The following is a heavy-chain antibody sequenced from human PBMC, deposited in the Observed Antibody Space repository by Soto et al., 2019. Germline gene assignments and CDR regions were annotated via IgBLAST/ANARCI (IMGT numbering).Heavy chain of an antibody. CDR1: GFTFNSYE. V-gene: IGHV3-48*03. Sequence: PGGSLRLSCAASGFTFNSYEMNWVRQAPGKGLEWVSYISSSGSTIYYADSVKGRFTISRDNAKNSLYLQMNSLRAEDTAVYYCARVGGTGTGWFDPWGQGTLVTVSS. CDR2: ISSSGSTI. J-gene: IGHJ5*02. D-gene: IGHD1-7*01. CDR3: ARVGGTGTGWFDP.